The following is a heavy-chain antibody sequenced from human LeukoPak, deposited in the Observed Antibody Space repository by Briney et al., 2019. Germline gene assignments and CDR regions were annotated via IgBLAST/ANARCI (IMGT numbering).Heavy chain of an antibody. Sequence: QPGGSLRLSCTASGFAFSSFAMHWVRQAPGKGLEWVAVISYDGSNKNFADSVKGRFTISRDNSKNTLYLQMNSLRAEDTAVYYCARDQMISAAGLDYWGQGTLVTVSS. V-gene: IGHV3-30-3*01. CDR1: GFAFSSFA. CDR2: ISYDGSNK. D-gene: IGHD6-13*01. J-gene: IGHJ4*02. CDR3: ARDQMISAAGLDY.